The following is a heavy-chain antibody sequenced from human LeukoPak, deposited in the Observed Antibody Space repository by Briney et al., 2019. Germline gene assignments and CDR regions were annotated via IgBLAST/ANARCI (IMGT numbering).Heavy chain of an antibody. CDR2: ISYDGSNK. CDR3: LYGSGSPFDY. D-gene: IGHD3-10*01. CDR1: GSTFSSYA. V-gene: IGHV3-30-3*01. Sequence: GRSLRLSCAASGSTFSSYAMHWVRQAPGKGLEWVAVISYDGSNKYYADSVKGRFTISRDNSKNTLYLQMNSLRAEDTAVYYCLYGSGSPFDYWGQGTLVTVSS. J-gene: IGHJ4*02.